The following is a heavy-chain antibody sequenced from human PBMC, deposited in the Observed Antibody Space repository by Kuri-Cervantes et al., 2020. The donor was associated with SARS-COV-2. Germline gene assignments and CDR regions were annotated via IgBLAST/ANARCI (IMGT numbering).Heavy chain of an antibody. D-gene: IGHD3-16*01. V-gene: IGHV3-7*01. CDR1: GFTFSSYW. J-gene: IGHJ3*02. CDR2: IKQDGSEK. CDR3: ARDWGMITPSAFDI. Sequence: GESLKISCAASGFTFSSYWMSWVRQAPGKGLEWVANIKQDGSEKYYVDSVKGRFTISRDNAKNSLYLQMNSLRAEDTAVYYCARDWGMITPSAFDIWGQGTMVTVSS.